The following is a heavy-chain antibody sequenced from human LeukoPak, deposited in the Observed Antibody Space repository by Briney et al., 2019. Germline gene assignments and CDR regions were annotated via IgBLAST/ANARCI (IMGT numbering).Heavy chain of an antibody. V-gene: IGHV1-2*02. Sequence: ASVKVSCKASGYTFTDYFMHWVRQAPGQGLEWMGCINVYCGGAHYAQKFQGRLSMTRDTSLNTAYMELSSLRSDDTAVYYCARDILGRSNGGSNYFGMEVWGQGTTVTVSS. CDR3: ARDILGRSNGGSNYFGMEV. J-gene: IGHJ6*02. D-gene: IGHD2-15*01. CDR1: GYTFTDYF. CDR2: INVYCGGA.